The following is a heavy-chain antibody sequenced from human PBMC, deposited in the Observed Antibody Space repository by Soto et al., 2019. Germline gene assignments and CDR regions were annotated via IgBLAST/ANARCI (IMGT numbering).Heavy chain of an antibody. Sequence: EVHLLESGGGLVQPGGSLRLSCAASGFTFSSYAMTWVRQAPGRGLEGVSGITGSGGITYYADSVKGRFTISRDNSKSTLHLQMNSLRAEDTAVYYCAKDTRYGDYVRWFDHWGQGTLVTVSS. D-gene: IGHD4-17*01. V-gene: IGHV3-23*01. CDR1: GFTFSSYA. CDR3: AKDTRYGDYVRWFDH. CDR2: ITGSGGIT. J-gene: IGHJ5*02.